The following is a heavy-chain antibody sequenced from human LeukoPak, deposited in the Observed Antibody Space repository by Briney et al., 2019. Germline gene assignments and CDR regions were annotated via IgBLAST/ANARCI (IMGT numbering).Heavy chain of an antibody. D-gene: IGHD2-2*01. CDR3: AGDAEDIVVVPAAPHLNY. CDR2: IIPIFGTT. J-gene: IGHJ4*02. Sequence: GASVKVSCKASGGTFSSFAISWVRQAPGQGLEWMGGIIPIFGTTNYAQKFQGRVTITADESTSTAYMELSSLRSEGTAVYYCAGDAEDIVVVPAAPHLNYWGQGTLVTVSS. V-gene: IGHV1-69*13. CDR1: GGTFSSFA.